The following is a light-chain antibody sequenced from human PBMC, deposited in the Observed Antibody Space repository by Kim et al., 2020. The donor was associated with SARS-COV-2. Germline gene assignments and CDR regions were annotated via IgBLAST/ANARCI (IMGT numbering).Light chain of an antibody. V-gene: IGLV1-47*01. J-gene: IGLJ2*01. CDR3: ATWDDSLSAWI. CDR2: RNN. CDR1: RSNIGNNY. Sequence: QPVLTQPPSASATPGQGVTISCSGSRSNIGNNYVYWYQQVAGTAPKLLIYRNNQRPSGVPDRLSGSKSDTSASLAISGLRSEDEADYYCATWDDSLSAWIFGGGTQLTVL.